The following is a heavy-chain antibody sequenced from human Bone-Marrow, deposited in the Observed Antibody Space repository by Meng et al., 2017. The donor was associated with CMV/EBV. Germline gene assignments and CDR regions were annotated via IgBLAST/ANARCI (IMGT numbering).Heavy chain of an antibody. CDR2: ISYDGSNK. Sequence: GESLKISCAASGFTFSSYAMHWVRQAPGKGLEWVAVISYDGSNKYYADSVKGRFTISRDNSKNTLYLQMNSLRAEDTAVYYCARTLYSSSWSHELIYYYYGMDVWGQGTTVTVSS. CDR1: GFTFSSYA. D-gene: IGHD6-13*01. J-gene: IGHJ6*02. CDR3: ARTLYSSSWSHELIYYYYGMDV. V-gene: IGHV3-30-3*01.